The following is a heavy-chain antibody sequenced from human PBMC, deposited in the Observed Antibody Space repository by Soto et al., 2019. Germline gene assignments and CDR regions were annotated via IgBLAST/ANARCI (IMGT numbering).Heavy chain of an antibody. J-gene: IGHJ4*02. CDR2: ISKDSGRAT. D-gene: IGHD1-1*01. CDR1: GFIFRDWF. Sequence: GGSLRLSCAASGFIFRDWFMSWIRQAPGKGLEWISYISKDSGRATRYADSVKGRFTIDRDNVKNSPFLQMNYLKLHDTAVYYCAKENCANPDSWGQGTLAAVSS. V-gene: IGHV3-11*01. CDR3: AKENCANPDS.